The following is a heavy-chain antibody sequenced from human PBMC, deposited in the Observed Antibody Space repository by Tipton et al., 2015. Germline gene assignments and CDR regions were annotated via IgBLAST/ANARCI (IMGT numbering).Heavy chain of an antibody. J-gene: IGHJ6*02. CDR1: GFTFSSYG. CDR3: ARDVRVTTSGGAWGYYYGMDV. Sequence: SLRLSCAASGFTFSSYGMHWVRQAPGKGLEWVAIISYDGSTKEYADCVKGRFTISRDNSKNTLYLQMNSLRPDDTAVYYCARDVRVTTSGGAWGYYYGMDVWGQGTTVSVSS. CDR2: ISYDGSTK. D-gene: IGHD3-3*01. V-gene: IGHV3-30*03.